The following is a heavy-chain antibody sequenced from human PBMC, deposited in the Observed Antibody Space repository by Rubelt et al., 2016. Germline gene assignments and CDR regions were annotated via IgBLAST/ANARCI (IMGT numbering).Heavy chain of an antibody. V-gene: IGHV3-72*01. CDR2: TRNKANSYTT. J-gene: IGHJ4*02. CDR3: ARVWASGGYCLDY. CDR1: GFIFSDHY. D-gene: IGHD1-26*01. Sequence: EVQLVESGGDLVQPGASLRLSCAASGFIFSDHYMDWVRQAPGKGLEWVGRTRNKANSYTTEYAASVKGRFTISRDDSKNSLYLQMNSLKREDTAVYYCARVWASGGYCLDYWGQGTLVTVSS.